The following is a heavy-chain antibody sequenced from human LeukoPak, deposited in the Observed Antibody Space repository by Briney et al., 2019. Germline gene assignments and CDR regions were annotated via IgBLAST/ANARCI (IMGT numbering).Heavy chain of an antibody. CDR3: AKEIRGLVPKFGVDY. CDR1: GFTFSSYG. Sequence: GGSLRLSCAASGFTFSSYGLSWVRQAPGKGLEWVSAISGSGAYTYYADSVKGRFTVSRDNSSNTLHLQMNSLRAEDTALYYCAKEIRGLVPKFGVDYWGQGTLVTVSS. J-gene: IGHJ4*02. D-gene: IGHD3-10*01. V-gene: IGHV3-23*01. CDR2: ISGSGAYT.